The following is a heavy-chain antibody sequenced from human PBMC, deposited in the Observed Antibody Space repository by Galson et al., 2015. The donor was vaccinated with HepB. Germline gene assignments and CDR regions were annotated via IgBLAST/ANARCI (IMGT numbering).Heavy chain of an antibody. CDR1: GFTFSSYA. V-gene: IGHV3-23*01. Sequence: SLRLSCAGSGFTFSSYAMNRVRQAPGKGLQWVAQISDSGDTTYNTDSVKGRFTISRDNSKNTVYLQMNSLRADDTAVYYCAKRVVTALYYGLDVWGQGTTVTVSS. CDR2: ISDSGDTT. CDR3: AKRVVTALYYGLDV. D-gene: IGHD5-18*01. J-gene: IGHJ6*02.